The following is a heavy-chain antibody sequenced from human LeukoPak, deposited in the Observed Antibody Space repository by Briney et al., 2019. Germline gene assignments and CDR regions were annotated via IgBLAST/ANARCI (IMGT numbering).Heavy chain of an antibody. Sequence: PGRSLRLSCAASGFTFDDYAMHWVRQAPGKGLEWVSGISWNSGSIGYADSVKGRFTISRDNAKNSLYLQMNSLRAEDTALYYCAKGVIRYSGYDLFDYWGQGTLVTVSS. V-gene: IGHV3-9*01. D-gene: IGHD5-12*01. CDR2: ISWNSGSI. CDR3: AKGVIRYSGYDLFDY. J-gene: IGHJ4*02. CDR1: GFTFDDYA.